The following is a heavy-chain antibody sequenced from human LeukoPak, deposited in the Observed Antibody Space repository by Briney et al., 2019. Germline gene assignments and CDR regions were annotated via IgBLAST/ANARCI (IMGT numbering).Heavy chain of an antibody. CDR2: ISPSGGNS. CDR3: TKDAYSGDCCDWYFDL. V-gene: IGHV3-23*01. D-gene: IGHD2-21*01. Sequence: GVSLRLSCEASGFTQNAMRWVRQAPGKGLEWVDSISPSGGNSHYADSAKGRFTISRDNSKNTMYLQMDSLRAEDTALYYCTKDAYSGDCCDWYFDLWGRGTLVTVSS. CDR1: GFTQNA. J-gene: IGHJ2*01.